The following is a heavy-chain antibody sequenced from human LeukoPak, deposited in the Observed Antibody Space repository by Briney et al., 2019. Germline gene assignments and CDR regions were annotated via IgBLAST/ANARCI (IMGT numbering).Heavy chain of an antibody. D-gene: IGHD2-21*01. CDR2: IYHSGST. J-gene: IGHJ6*02. Sequence: SETLSLTCAVSGYSISSGYFWGWIRQPPGMGLEWIGSIYHSGSTYYNPSLKSRVTISVDTSKNQFSLKLSSVTAADTAVYYCARHSPLNYGMDVWGQGTTVTVSS. CDR1: GYSISSGYF. CDR3: ARHSPLNYGMDV. V-gene: IGHV4-38-2*01.